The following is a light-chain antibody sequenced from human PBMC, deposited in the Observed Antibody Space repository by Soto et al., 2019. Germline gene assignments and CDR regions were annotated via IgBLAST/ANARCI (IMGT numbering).Light chain of an antibody. V-gene: IGKV1-5*01. CDR2: DAS. CDR1: QNIRNW. Sequence: DIQITHSPSTLSAYVIYSVTITCRASQNIRNWLAWYQQKPGKAPNPLIYDASSLKSGVPARFSGSGSGTEFTLTISSLQPDDFATYYCQQYNTYSTFGQGTRLEIK. CDR3: QQYNTYST. J-gene: IGKJ5*01.